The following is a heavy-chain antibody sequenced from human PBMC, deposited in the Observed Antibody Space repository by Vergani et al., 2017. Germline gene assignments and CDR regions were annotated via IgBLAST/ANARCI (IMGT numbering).Heavy chain of an antibody. CDR3: ARGAYYMDV. Sequence: QVQLVASGGGLVKPGGSLRLSCAASGFTFSDYYMRWIRQAPGKGLEWVSYSSSSGSNIYFADSVKGRFTISKDNAKNSLYLQMNSLRAEDTAVYYCARGAYYMDVWGKGTTVTVSS. CDR2: SSSSGSNI. V-gene: IGHV3-11*01. CDR1: GFTFSDYY. J-gene: IGHJ6*03.